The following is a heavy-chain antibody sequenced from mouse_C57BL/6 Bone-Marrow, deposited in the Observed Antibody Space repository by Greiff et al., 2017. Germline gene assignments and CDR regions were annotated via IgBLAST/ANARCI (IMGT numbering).Heavy chain of an antibody. CDR3: ARGDYHRDDGGIYAMDY. CDR1: GYTFTSYW. Sequence: QVQLQQPGAELVRPGSSVKLSCKASGYTFTSYWMDWVKQRPGQGLEWIGNIYPSDSETHYNQKFKDTATLTVDKSSSPAYMQLSSLTSEDSAVYYGARGDYHRDDGGIYAMDYWGQGTSVTVSS. CDR2: IYPSDSET. D-gene: IGHD5-5*01. V-gene: IGHV1-61*01. J-gene: IGHJ4*01.